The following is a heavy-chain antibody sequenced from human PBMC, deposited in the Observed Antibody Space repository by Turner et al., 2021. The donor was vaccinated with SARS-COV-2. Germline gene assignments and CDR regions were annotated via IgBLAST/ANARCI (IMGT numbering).Heavy chain of an antibody. CDR1: GGSISLSSFY. J-gene: IGHJ5*02. D-gene: IGHD3-16*02. Sequence: QLQLQESGPGLLKPSETLSLSCTLSGGSISLSSFYWGWVRQPPGKGLEWLGSIYYVGNTYYNLSLKSRVTISVDTSKNQFSLRLRSVTAADTAVYYCARHESFVSSWFHIWGQGILVTVSS. CDR2: IYYVGNT. V-gene: IGHV4-39*01. CDR3: ARHESFVSSWFHI.